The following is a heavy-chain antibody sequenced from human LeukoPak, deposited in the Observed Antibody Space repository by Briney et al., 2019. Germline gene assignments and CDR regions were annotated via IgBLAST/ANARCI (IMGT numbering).Heavy chain of an antibody. CDR1: GFTFSSYA. V-gene: IGHV3-23*01. Sequence: PGGSLRLSCAASGFTFSSYAMSWVRQAPGKGLEWVSAISGSGGSTYYADSVKGRFTISRDSSKNTLYLQMNSLRAEDTAVYYCASPTMDVSTWYFDLWGRGTLVTVSS. CDR3: ASPTMDVSTWYFDL. CDR2: ISGSGGST. D-gene: IGHD3-10*01. J-gene: IGHJ2*01.